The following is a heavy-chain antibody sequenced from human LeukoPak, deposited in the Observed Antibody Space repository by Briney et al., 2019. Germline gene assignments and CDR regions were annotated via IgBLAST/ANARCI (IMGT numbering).Heavy chain of an antibody. CDR3: AYRTLPINYYYDSSGYYGGTTFDY. D-gene: IGHD3-22*01. V-gene: IGHV2-5*02. CDR1: GFSLSTSGVG. Sequence: SGPTLVNPTQTLTLTCTFSGFSLSTSGVGVGWIRQPPGKALEWLALIYWDDDKRYSPSLKSRLTITKDTSKNQVVLTMTNMDPVDTATYYCAYRTLPINYYYDSSGYYGGTTFDYWGQGTLVTVSS. J-gene: IGHJ4*02. CDR2: IYWDDDK.